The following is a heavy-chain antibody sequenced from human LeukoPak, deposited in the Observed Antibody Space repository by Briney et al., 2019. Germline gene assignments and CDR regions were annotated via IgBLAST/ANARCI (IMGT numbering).Heavy chain of an antibody. CDR1: GGSFSGYY. V-gene: IGHV4-34*01. D-gene: IGHD6-19*01. J-gene: IGHJ4*02. CDR2: IDHSGST. Sequence: PSETLSLTCAVYGGSFSGYYWSWIRQPPGKGLEWIGVIDHSGSTNYNPSLKSRVTISVDTSKNQFSLKLSSVTAADTAVYYCARRSDGIAVAGNLDYWGQGTLVTVSS. CDR3: ARRSDGIAVAGNLDY.